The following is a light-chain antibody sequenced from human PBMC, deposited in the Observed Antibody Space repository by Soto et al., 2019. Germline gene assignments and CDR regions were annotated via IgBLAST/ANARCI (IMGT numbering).Light chain of an antibody. CDR1: HSSSTY. V-gene: IGKV1-39*01. CDR2: SAS. CDR3: QQRYSTPWT. J-gene: IGKJ1*01. Sequence: DIQMTQSPSSLSAAVGDRVTITCRASHSSSTYLSWFQQKPGKAPKILIYSASNLQSGVPSRFSGSGSGTDFTLTISRLQPEDFATYHCQQRYSTPWTFGQGTKVEV.